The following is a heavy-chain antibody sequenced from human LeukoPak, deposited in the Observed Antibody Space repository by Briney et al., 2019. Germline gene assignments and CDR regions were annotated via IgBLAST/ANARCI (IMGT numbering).Heavy chain of an antibody. Sequence: GGSLRLSCAASGFTFSSYEVNWVRQAPGKGLEWVSYISSSGSTIYYADSVKGRFTISRDNAKNSLYLQMNSLRAEDTAVYYCARGDSGSYYFDYWGQGTLVTVSS. CDR2: ISSSGSTI. V-gene: IGHV3-48*03. J-gene: IGHJ4*02. D-gene: IGHD1-26*01. CDR1: GFTFSSYE. CDR3: ARGDSGSYYFDY.